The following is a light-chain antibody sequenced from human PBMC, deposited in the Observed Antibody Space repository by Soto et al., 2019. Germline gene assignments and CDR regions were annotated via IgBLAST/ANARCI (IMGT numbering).Light chain of an antibody. J-gene: IGLJ2*01. Sequence: QSALTQPASVSGSPGQSITISCTGTSSDVGGYNYVSWYQQHPGKAPKVVIYEVSNRPSWISNRFSGSKSGNTASLTISGLQAEDEADYYCSSYTSSSTLLFGGGTKLTVL. CDR1: SSDVGGYNY. CDR3: SSYTSSSTLL. V-gene: IGLV2-14*01. CDR2: EVS.